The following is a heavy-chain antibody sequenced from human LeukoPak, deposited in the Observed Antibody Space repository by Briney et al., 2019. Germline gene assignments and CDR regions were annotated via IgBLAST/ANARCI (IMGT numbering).Heavy chain of an antibody. CDR3: WKFGGYEERGDDY. CDR1: GGTFSDYG. Sequence: SVKVSCKASGGTFSDYGITWVRQAPGQGLEYMGRIVLLLGVANYAQNFQGRVTITADKSTSTAYMELSSLISEDTAVYYCWKFGGYEERGDDYWGQGTLVTVSS. J-gene: IGHJ4*02. V-gene: IGHV1-69*04. CDR2: IVLLLGVA. D-gene: IGHD5-12*01.